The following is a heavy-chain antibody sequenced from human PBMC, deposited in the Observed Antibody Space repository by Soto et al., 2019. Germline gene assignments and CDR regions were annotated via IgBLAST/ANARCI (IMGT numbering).Heavy chain of an antibody. J-gene: IGHJ5*02. CDR1: GYAYTGDY. V-gene: IGHV1-18*04. CDR3: ARLWSGYSVFDP. CDR2: ISAYNGNT. Sequence: ASLKLYRKGSGYAYTGDYIDWGRQAPGQGLEWMGWISAYNGNTNYAQKLQGRVTMTTDTSTSTAYMELRSLRSDDTAVYYCARLWSGYSVFDPLGQGSPVTVTS. D-gene: IGHD3-3*01.